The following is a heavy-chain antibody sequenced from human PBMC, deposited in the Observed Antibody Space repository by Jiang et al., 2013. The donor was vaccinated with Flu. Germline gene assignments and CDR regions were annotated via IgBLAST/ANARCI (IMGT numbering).Heavy chain of an antibody. V-gene: IGHV1-46*01. J-gene: IGHJ4*02. CDR3: ARAPRSPTAMVFY. CDR2: INPSGGST. Sequence: SYYMHWVRQAPGQGLEWMGIINPSGGSTSYAQKFQGRVTMTRDTSTSTVYMELSSLRSEDTAVYYCARAPRSPTAMVFYWGQGTLVTVSS. CDR1: SYY. D-gene: IGHD5-18*01.